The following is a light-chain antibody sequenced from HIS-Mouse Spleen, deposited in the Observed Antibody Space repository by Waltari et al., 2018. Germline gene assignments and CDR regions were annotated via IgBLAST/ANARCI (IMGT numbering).Light chain of an antibody. J-gene: IGLJ3*02. CDR2: EGS. CDR3: CSYAGSSTWV. V-gene: IGLV2-23*01. Sequence: QSALTQPASVSGSPGQSITIPCPGTSRDFGSYNLVSWYQQHPGKAPKLMIYEGSKRPSGVSNRFSGSKSGNTASLTISGLQAEDEADYYCCSYAGSSTWVFGGGTKLTVL. CDR1: SRDFGSYNL.